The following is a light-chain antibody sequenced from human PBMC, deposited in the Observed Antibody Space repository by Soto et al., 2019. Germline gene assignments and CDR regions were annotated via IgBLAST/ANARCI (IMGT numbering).Light chain of an antibody. CDR2: DAS. V-gene: IGKV3-11*01. CDR3: QQRSRGT. J-gene: IGKJ3*01. CDR1: QSVSSY. Sequence: EIVLTQSPATLSLSPGERATLSCRASQSVSSYLAWYQQKPGQAPRLLIYDASNRATGIPARFSGSGSGTDFTLTISSLEPEDFAVYYSQQRSRGTFGPGTKVDIK.